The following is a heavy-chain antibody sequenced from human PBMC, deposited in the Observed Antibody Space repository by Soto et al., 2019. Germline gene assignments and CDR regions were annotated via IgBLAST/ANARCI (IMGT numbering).Heavy chain of an antibody. CDR2: IYATGTT. J-gene: IGHJ5*02. Sequence: SETLSLTCTVSGASISGFYWSWIRKSAGKGLEWIGRIYATGTTDYNPSLKSRVMMSVDTSKKQFSLMLRSVTAADRAVYSCVGDGPKTLRDWFDPWGQGILVTVSS. D-gene: IGHD3-10*01. CDR1: GASISGFY. CDR3: VGDGPKTLRDWFDP. V-gene: IGHV4-4*07.